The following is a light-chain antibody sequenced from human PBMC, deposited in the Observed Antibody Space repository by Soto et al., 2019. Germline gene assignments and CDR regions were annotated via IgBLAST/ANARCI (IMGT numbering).Light chain of an antibody. V-gene: IGKV1D-12*01. J-gene: IGKJ4*01. CDR3: QQANSFPLT. CDR2: TTS. CDR1: QDINNW. Sequence: DIQMTQSPSSVSASVGDRVTITCRASQDINNWLAWYQQKPGKAPKLLIYTTSNLQSGVPSRFSGSRSGTDFTLTISSLQSEDFATYYCQQANSFPLTFGGGTKVEIK.